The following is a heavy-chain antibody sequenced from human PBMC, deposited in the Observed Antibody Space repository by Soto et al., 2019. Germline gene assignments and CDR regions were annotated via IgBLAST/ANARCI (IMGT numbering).Heavy chain of an antibody. V-gene: IGHV4-34*01. CDR1: GGSFSGYY. CDR2: INHSGST. J-gene: IGHJ6*03. Sequence: SETLSLTCAVYGGSFSGYYWSWIRQPPGKGLEWIGKINHSGSTNYNPSLKSRVTISVDTSKNQFSLKLSSVTAADTAVYYCARADCSGGSCLFYYYYMDVWGKGTTVTVSS. D-gene: IGHD2-15*01. CDR3: ARADCSGGSCLFYYYYMDV.